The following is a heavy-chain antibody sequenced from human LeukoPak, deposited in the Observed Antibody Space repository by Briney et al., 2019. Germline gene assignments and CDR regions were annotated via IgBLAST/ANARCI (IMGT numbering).Heavy chain of an antibody. CDR3: ATEGNCSGGSCQDAFDI. J-gene: IGHJ3*02. Sequence: PGGSLRLSCAASGFTFSSYAMSWVRQAPGKGLEWVSAISGSGGSTYYADSVKGRFTISRHNSKNTLYLQMNSLRAEDTAVYYCATEGNCSGGSCQDAFDIWGQGTMVTVSS. V-gene: IGHV3-23*01. D-gene: IGHD2-15*01. CDR2: ISGSGGST. CDR1: GFTFSSYA.